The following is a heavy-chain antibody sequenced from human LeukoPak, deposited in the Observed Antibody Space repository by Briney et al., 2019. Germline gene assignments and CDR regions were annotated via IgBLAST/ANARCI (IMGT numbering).Heavy chain of an antibody. Sequence: GGSLRLSCAASGFSFSSYGMHWVRQAPGKGLEGVAVLWSDGSNKYYADSVKGRFTISRDNSKNTLYLQMNSLRAEDTAVYYCARRLYCSSSSCHTGPDAFGIWGQGTMVTVSS. CDR2: LWSDGSNK. CDR3: ARRLYCSSSSCHTGPDAFGI. J-gene: IGHJ3*02. V-gene: IGHV3-33*03. D-gene: IGHD2-2*02. CDR1: GFSFSSYG.